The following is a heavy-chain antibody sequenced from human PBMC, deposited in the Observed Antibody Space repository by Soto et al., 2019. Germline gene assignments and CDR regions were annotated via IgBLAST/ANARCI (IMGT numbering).Heavy chain of an antibody. Sequence: PSETLSLTCTVSGDSISAYSWSWVRQPPGKGLEWIGYIYYSGSTNYNPSLKSRVTISVDTSKNQFSLKLSSVTAADTAVYYCARRWGRTFDYWGQGTLVTVSS. CDR3: ARRWGRTFDY. V-gene: IGHV4-59*08. CDR1: GDSISAYS. D-gene: IGHD7-27*01. CDR2: IYYSGST. J-gene: IGHJ4*02.